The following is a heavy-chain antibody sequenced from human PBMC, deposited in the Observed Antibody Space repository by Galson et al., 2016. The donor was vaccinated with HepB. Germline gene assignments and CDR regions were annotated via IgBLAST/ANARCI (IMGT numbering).Heavy chain of an antibody. V-gene: IGHV3-23*01. CDR1: GFTFSSHA. J-gene: IGHJ6*02. Sequence: SLRLSCAASGFTFSSHAMSWVRQAPGTGLEWVSAMSGSADRTSYAVPVEGRFTISRDNSRNTLYLEMHSLRAEDTAVYYCAKMSCGGICYAAYSYALDVWGQGTPVTVSS. CDR2: MSGSADRT. D-gene: IGHD2-15*01. CDR3: AKMSCGGICYAAYSYALDV.